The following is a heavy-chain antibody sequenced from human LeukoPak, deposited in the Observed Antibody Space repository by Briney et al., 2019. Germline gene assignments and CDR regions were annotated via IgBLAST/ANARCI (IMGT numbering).Heavy chain of an antibody. Sequence: GGPLRLSCAASEVTFYTYWIHWVREGPAAGLLWVSRVHSDMTSTSYADSVKGRFTVSRDNAKDSLYLQMDSLRVEDTAIYYCAVGGFSGFDRWGQGILVTVSS. CDR1: EVTFYTYW. V-gene: IGHV3-74*01. CDR3: AVGGFSGFDR. D-gene: IGHD4-23*01. J-gene: IGHJ4*02. CDR2: VHSDMTST.